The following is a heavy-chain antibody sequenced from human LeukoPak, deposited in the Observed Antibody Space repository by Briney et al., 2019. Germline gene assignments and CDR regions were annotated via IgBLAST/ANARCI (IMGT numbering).Heavy chain of an antibody. Sequence: SETLSLTCGVSGDSFRGYYWRRIRQSPGKGLEWMAEINDSGSTNFNPSLKSRLRISLDASKNQFSLTLSSVTAADTAVYYCARRVSYYYLYIDVWGNETTVTVSS. CDR3: ARRVSYYYLYIDV. V-gene: IGHV4-34*01. CDR1: GDSFRGYY. J-gene: IGHJ6*03. CDR2: INDSGST.